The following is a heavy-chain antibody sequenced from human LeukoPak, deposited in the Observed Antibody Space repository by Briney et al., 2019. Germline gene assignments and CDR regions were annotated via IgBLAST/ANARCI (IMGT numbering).Heavy chain of an antibody. CDR2: MNPKTGNT. D-gene: IGHD3-16*01. J-gene: IGHJ5*02. CDR3: ARGPALHKNWVGGRWFDP. Sequence: ASVKVSCKASGYTFTNYDINWVRQATGQGLEWMGWMNPKTGNTGYAQKFQGRVTMTRDTSEGTAYMELSSLRSEDTAMYYCARGPALHKNWVGGRWFDPWGQGTLVTVSS. V-gene: IGHV1-8*01. CDR1: GYTFTNYD.